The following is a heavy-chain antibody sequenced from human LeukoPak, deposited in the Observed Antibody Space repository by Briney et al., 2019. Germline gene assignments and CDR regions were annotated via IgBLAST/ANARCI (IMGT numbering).Heavy chain of an antibody. CDR1: GGSISSGSYY. CDR3: AREWQFGIVPSPWFDP. D-gene: IGHD5-12*01. CDR2: VSHSGSI. V-gene: IGHV4-39*07. J-gene: IGHJ5*02. Sequence: SETLSLTCTVSGGSISSGSYYWSWIRQSPGKGLEWIGSVSHSGSIYSNPSLKSRVTISVDTSKSQFSLKVTSVTAADTAVYYCAREWQFGIVPSPWFDPWGQGTLVTVTS.